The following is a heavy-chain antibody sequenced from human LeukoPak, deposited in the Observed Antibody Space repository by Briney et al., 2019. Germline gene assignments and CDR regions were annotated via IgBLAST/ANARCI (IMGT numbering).Heavy chain of an antibody. J-gene: IGHJ4*02. V-gene: IGHV4-61*01. D-gene: IGHD2-2*01. CDR1: GGSFSSSSYY. CDR3: ARATSHRSYFEY. Sequence: SQTLSLTCSVSGGSFSSSSYYLTWIRQPPGKGLEWIGYSYYSGSTNYNPSLESRVTISVDTSANQFSLKLSSVTAADTAVYYCARATSHRSYFEYWGQGALVTVSS. CDR2: SYYSGST.